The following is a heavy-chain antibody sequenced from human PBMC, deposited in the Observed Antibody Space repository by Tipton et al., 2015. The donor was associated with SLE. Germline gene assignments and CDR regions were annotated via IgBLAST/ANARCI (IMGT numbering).Heavy chain of an antibody. J-gene: IGHJ6*02. D-gene: IGHD4-17*01. CDR3: AKDIYGDYDYGMDV. V-gene: IGHV3-9*01. CDR1: GFTFDDYA. CDR2: ISWNSGSI. Sequence: SLRLSCAASGFTFDDYAMHWVRQAPGKGLEWVSGISWNSGSIGYADSVKGRFTISRDNAKNSLYLQMNSLRAEDTALYYCAKDIYGDYDYGMDVWGQGTTVTVSS.